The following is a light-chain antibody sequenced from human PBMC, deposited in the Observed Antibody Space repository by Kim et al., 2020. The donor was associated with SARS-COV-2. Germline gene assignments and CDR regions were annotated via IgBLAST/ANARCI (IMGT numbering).Light chain of an antibody. V-gene: IGKV3-20*01. J-gene: IGKJ2*01. CDR2: GAS. CDR1: QSVSSSY. CDR3: QQYESPPMYT. Sequence: EIVLTQSPGTLSLSPGERATLSCRASQSVSSSYLAWYQQKPGQAPRLLIYGASSRATGIPDRFSGSGSGTDFTLTINRLEPEDFAVYYCQQYESPPMYTFGQGTKVEI.